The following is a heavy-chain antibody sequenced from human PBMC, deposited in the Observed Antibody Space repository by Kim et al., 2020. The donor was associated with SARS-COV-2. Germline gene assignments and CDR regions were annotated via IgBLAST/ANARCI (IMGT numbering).Heavy chain of an antibody. Sequence: GESLKISCKGSGYSFTSYWIGWVRQMPGKGLEWMGIIYPGDSDTRYSPSFQGQVTISADKSISTAYLQWSSLKASDTAMYYCARHPGGGYAPTYYYYYGMDVWGQGTTVTVSS. CDR3: ARHPGGGYAPTYYYYYGMDV. V-gene: IGHV5-51*01. J-gene: IGHJ6*02. CDR2: IYPGDSDT. D-gene: IGHD5-12*01. CDR1: GYSFTSYW.